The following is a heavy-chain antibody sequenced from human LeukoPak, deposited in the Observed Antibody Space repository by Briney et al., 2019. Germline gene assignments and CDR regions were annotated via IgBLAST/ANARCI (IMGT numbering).Heavy chain of an antibody. Sequence: PGGSLRLSCAASGFTFSDSSIHWVRQASGKGLEWVGRIRSKANNYATAYAASVKGRFTISRDDSKNTAYLQMNSLRAEDTAVYYCASGIYCSSTSCYSTFDYWGQGTLATVSS. V-gene: IGHV3-73*01. CDR1: GFTFSDSS. J-gene: IGHJ4*02. CDR3: ASGIYCSSTSCYSTFDY. CDR2: IRSKANNYAT. D-gene: IGHD2-2*01.